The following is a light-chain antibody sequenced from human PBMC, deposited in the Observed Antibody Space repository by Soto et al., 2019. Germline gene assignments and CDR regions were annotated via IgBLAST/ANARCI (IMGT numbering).Light chain of an antibody. CDR1: SSDVGGYNY. J-gene: IGLJ1*01. CDR3: NSYRNTAARYV. CDR2: DVG. V-gene: IGLV2-14*03. Sequence: QSALTQPASVSGSPGQSITISCTGTSSDVGGYNYVSWYQHRPGEVPKLIIYDVGNRPSGISDRFSGSKSGNTASLTISGLRAEDEADYYCNSYRNTAARYVFGTGT.